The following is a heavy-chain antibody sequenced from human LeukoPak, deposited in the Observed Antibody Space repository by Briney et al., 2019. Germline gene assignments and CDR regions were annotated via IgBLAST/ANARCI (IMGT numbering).Heavy chain of an antibody. CDR1: GFTFSSYG. Sequence: PGRSLRLSCAASGFTFSSYGMHWVRQAPGKGLEWVAVIWYDGSNKYYADSVKGRFTISRDNSKNTLYLQMNSLRAEDTAVYYCARSAKTFLTGYYGYWGQGTLVTVSS. V-gene: IGHV3-33*01. D-gene: IGHD3-9*01. J-gene: IGHJ4*02. CDR2: IWYDGSNK. CDR3: ARSAKTFLTGYYGY.